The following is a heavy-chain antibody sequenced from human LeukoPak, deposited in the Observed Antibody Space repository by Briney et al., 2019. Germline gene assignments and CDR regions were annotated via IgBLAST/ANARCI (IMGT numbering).Heavy chain of an antibody. Sequence: ASVKVSCKASGGTFSSYAISWVRQAPGQGLEWMGGIIPIFGTANYAQKFQGRVTITADKSTSTAYMELSSLRSEDTAVYYCARDPNFWSGYYTFDYWGQGTLVTVSS. D-gene: IGHD3-3*01. V-gene: IGHV1-69*06. CDR3: ARDPNFWSGYYTFDY. J-gene: IGHJ4*02. CDR1: GGTFSSYA. CDR2: IIPIFGTA.